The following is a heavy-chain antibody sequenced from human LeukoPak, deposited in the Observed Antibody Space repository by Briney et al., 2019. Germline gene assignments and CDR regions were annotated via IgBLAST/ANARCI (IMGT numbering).Heavy chain of an antibody. CDR2: ISPDGNNK. Sequence: PGGSLRLSCAASGFTFSNYAMHWVRQAPGKGLEWVAVISPDGNNKYYADSVKGRFTISRDNSKNTLYLQMNGLRAEDAAVYYCARAAEGSYFYYGMDVWGQGTTVTVSS. J-gene: IGHJ6*02. V-gene: IGHV3-30-3*01. D-gene: IGHD2-21*01. CDR3: ARAAEGSYFYYGMDV. CDR1: GFTFSNYA.